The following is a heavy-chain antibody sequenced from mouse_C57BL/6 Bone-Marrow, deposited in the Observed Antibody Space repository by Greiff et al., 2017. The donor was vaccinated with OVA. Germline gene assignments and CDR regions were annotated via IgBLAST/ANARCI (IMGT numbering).Heavy chain of an antibody. CDR2: ISDGGSYT. D-gene: IGHD1-1*01. V-gene: IGHV5-4*03. Sequence: EVNVVESGGGLVKPGGSLKLSCAASGFTFSSYAMSWVRQTPEKRLEWVATISDGGSYTYYPDNVKGRFTISRDNAKNNLYLQMSHLKSEDTAMYYCATYYYSKGFDYWGQGTTLTVSS. CDR3: ATYYYSKGFDY. CDR1: GFTFSSYA. J-gene: IGHJ2*01.